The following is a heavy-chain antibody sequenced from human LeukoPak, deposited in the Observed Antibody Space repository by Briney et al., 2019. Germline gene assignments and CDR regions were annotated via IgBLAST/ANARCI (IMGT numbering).Heavy chain of an antibody. J-gene: IGHJ4*02. CDR1: GGSFSGYY. CDR3: AREYCTNGVCYQLFDY. V-gene: IGHV4-34*01. CDR2: INHSGST. D-gene: IGHD2-8*01. Sequence: SETLSLTCAVYGGSFSGYYWSWIRQPPGKGLEWIGEINHSGSTNYNPSLKSRVTISVDTSKNQFSLKLSSVTAADTAVYYCAREYCTNGVCYQLFDYWGQGTLVTVSS.